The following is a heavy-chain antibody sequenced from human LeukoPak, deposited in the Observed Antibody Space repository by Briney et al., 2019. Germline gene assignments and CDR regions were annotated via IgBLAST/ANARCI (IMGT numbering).Heavy chain of an antibody. V-gene: IGHV3-23*01. CDR2: ISGSGGST. CDR3: AKGDYGDYEYAFDI. CDR1: GFTSSHYW. Sequence: GGSLRLSCAASGFTSSHYWMTWVRQAPGKGLEWVSAISGSGGSTYYADSVKGRFTISRDNSKNTLYLQMNSLRAEDTAVYYCAKGDYGDYEYAFDIWGQGTMVTVSS. J-gene: IGHJ3*02. D-gene: IGHD4-17*01.